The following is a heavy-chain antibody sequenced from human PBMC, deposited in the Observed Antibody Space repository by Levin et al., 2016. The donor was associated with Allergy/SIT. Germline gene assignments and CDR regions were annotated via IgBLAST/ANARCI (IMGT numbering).Heavy chain of an antibody. V-gene: IGHV3-7*03. J-gene: IGHJ3*02. CDR2: IKQDGSEK. CDR3: ARYDSSGYRPLGAFDI. CDR1: GFTFSSYW. D-gene: IGHD3-22*01. Sequence: GESLKISCAASGFTFSSYWMSWVRQAPGKGLEWVANIKQDGSEKYYVDSVKGRFTISRDNAKNSLYLQMNSLRAEDTAVYYCARYDSSGYRPLGAFDIWGQGTMVTVSS.